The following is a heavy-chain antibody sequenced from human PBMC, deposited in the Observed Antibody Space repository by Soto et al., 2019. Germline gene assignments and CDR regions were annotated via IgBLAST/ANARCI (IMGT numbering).Heavy chain of an antibody. CDR3: ARFDYYDSSSYLDFGPK. V-gene: IGHV4-59*01. CDR2: IYYSGST. CDR1: GGSISSYY. Sequence: ETLSLTCTVSGGSISSYYWSWIRQPPGKGLEWIGYIYYSGSTNYNPSLKSRVTISVDTSKNQFSLKLSSVTAADTAVYYCARFDYYDSSSYLDFGPKWGQGTPVTVSS. D-gene: IGHD3-22*01. J-gene: IGHJ4*02.